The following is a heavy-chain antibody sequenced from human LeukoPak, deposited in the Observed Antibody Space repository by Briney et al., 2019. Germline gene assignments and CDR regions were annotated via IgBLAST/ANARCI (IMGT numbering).Heavy chain of an antibody. V-gene: IGHV3-13*01. J-gene: IGHJ3*02. D-gene: IGHD3-22*01. CDR1: GFTFSSYD. Sequence: GGSLRLSCAASGFTFSSYDMHWVRQATGKGLEWVSAIGTAGDTYYPGYVKGRFTISRENAKNSLYLQMNSLRAGDTAVYYCARDNRRYDSSGYYYGDGAFDIWGQGTMVTVSS. CDR3: ARDNRRYDSSGYYYGDGAFDI. CDR2: IGTAGDT.